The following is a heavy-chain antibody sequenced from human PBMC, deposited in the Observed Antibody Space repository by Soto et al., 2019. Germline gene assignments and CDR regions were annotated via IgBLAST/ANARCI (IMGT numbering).Heavy chain of an antibody. J-gene: IGHJ4*02. CDR2: ISGSGGST. CDR1: GFTFSSYA. D-gene: IGHD2-2*01. V-gene: IGHV3-23*01. CDR3: LSIVVVPAAGIDY. Sequence: GGSLRLSCAASGFTFSSYAMSWVRQAPGKGLEWVSAISGSGGSTYYADSVKGRFTISRDNSKNTLYLQMNSLRAEDTAVYYCLSIVVVPAAGIDYWGQGTLVTVSS.